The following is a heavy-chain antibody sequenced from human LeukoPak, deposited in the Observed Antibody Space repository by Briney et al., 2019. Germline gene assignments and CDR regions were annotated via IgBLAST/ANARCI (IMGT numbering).Heavy chain of an antibody. CDR3: GPRLPPDY. V-gene: IGHV4-34*01. CDR2: IDHSGST. D-gene: IGHD5-12*01. Sequence: PSETLSLTCAVYGGSFSDYSWSWIRQPPGKGLEWIGEIDHSGSTNYNPSLKSRVTISVDTSKNQFSLRLGSVTAADTGVYYCGPRLPPDYGGKETRVTVS. CDR1: GGSFSDYS. J-gene: IGHJ4*02.